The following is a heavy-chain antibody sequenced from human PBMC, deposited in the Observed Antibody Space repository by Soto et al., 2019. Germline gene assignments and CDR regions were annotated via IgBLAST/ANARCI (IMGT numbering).Heavy chain of an antibody. CDR2: ISSSSSYI. D-gene: IGHD2-2*01. J-gene: IGHJ4*02. CDR3: ARDDCSSTSCYALDY. Sequence: GGSLRLSCAASGFTFSSYSMNWVRQAPGKGLEWVSSISSSSSYIYYADSVKGRFTISRDNAKNSLYLQMNSLRAEDTAVYYCARDDCSSTSCYALDYWGQGTLVTVS. CDR1: GFTFSSYS. V-gene: IGHV3-21*01.